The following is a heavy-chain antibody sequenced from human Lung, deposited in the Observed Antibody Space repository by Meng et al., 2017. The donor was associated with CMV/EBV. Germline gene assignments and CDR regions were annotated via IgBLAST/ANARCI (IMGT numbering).Heavy chain of an antibody. D-gene: IGHD1-26*01. V-gene: IGHV2-70D*14. Sequence: SGXXLVKPTQTPTLTCTFSGFPLSTSGMRVSWIRQPPGKALEWLARIDWDDDKFYSTSLKTRLTIYKDTSKNQVVLTMTNMDPVDTATYYWARIVSGSYDEDWGHGTLVTVSS. J-gene: IGHJ4*01. CDR2: IDWDDDK. CDR3: ARIVSGSYDED. CDR1: GFPLSTSGMR.